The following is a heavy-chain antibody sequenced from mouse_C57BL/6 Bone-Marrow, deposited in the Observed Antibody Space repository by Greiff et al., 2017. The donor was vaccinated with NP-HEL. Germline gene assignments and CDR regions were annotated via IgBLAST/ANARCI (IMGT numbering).Heavy chain of an antibody. V-gene: IGHV1-15*01. CDR3: TMDYGY. Sequence: VQLVESGAELVRPGASVTLSCKASGYTFTDYEMHWVKQTPVHGLEWIGAIDPETGGTAYNQKFKGKAILTADKSSSTAYMELRSLTSEDSAVYYCTMDYGYWGQGTTLTVSS. D-gene: IGHD1-1*01. J-gene: IGHJ2*01. CDR1: GYTFTDYE. CDR2: IDPETGGT.